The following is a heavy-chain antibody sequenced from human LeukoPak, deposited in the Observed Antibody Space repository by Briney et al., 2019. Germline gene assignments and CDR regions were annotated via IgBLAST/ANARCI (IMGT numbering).Heavy chain of an antibody. D-gene: IGHD1-14*01. Sequence: PGGSLRLSCAASGFTVSSNYMSWVRQAPGKGLEWVSGIYSGGSTYYSDSVKGRFTISRDNSKNTLFLQMNSLRAEDTAVYYCARDRPRTVWGQGATVTVSS. CDR2: IYSGGST. CDR3: ARDRPRTV. V-gene: IGHV3-53*01. CDR1: GFTVSSNY. J-gene: IGHJ6*02.